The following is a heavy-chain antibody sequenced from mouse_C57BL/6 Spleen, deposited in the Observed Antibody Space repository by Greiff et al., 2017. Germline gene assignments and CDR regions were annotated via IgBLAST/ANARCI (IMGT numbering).Heavy chain of an antibody. CDR2: IYPSDSET. D-gene: IGHD2-2*01. J-gene: IGHJ2*01. V-gene: IGHV1-61*01. CDR1: GYTFTSYW. Sequence: QVQLQQPGAELVRPGSSVKLSCKASGYTFTSYWMDWVKQRPGQGLEWIGNIYPSDSETHYNQKFKDKATLTVDKSSSTAYMQLSSLTSEDSAVYYCARERAGLPRYFDYWGQGTTLTVSS. CDR3: ARERAGLPRYFDY.